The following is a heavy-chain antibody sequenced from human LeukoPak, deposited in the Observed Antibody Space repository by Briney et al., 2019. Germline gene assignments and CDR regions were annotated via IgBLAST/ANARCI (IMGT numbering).Heavy chain of an antibody. D-gene: IGHD3-16*01. CDR3: AREGHLGYYYYYYMDV. J-gene: IGHJ6*03. Sequence: SETLSLTCTVSGGSISSYYWSWIRQPAGKGLEWIGRIYTSGSTNYNPSLKSRVTMSVDTPKNQFSLKLSSVTAADTAVYYCAREGHLGYYYYYYMDVWGKGTTVTVSS. CDR2: IYTSGST. CDR1: GGSISSYY. V-gene: IGHV4-4*07.